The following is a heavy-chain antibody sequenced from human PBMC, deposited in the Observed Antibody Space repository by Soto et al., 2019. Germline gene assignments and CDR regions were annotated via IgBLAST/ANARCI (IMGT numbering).Heavy chain of an antibody. D-gene: IGHD3-22*01. J-gene: IGHJ3*02. Sequence: QVQLQESGPGLVKPSQTLSLTCTVSGGSISSGDYYWSWIRQPPGKGLEWIGYIYYSGSTYYNPSLKSRVTISVDTSKNRFSLKLSSVTAADTAVYYCARDIHYDSSGYYLGHGDAFDIWGQGTMVTVSS. CDR2: IYYSGST. V-gene: IGHV4-30-4*01. CDR3: ARDIHYDSSGYYLGHGDAFDI. CDR1: GGSISSGDYY.